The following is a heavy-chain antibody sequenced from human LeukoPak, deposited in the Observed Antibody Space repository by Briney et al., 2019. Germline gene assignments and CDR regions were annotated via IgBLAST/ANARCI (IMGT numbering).Heavy chain of an antibody. D-gene: IGHD3-10*01. J-gene: IGHJ4*02. V-gene: IGHV3-23*01. Sequence: GGSLRLSCAASGFTFSSYAMSWVRQAPGKGLEWVSAISGSGGSTYYADSVKGRFTISRDNSKNTLHLQMNSLGAEDTAVYYCAKDRALMVQGVIPVWGQGTLVTVSS. CDR3: AKDRALMVQGVIPV. CDR2: ISGSGGST. CDR1: GFTFSSYA.